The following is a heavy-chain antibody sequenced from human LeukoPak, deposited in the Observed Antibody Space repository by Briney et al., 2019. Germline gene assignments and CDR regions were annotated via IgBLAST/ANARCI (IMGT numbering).Heavy chain of an antibody. D-gene: IGHD3-22*01. Sequence: TGGSLRLSCAASGFTFSSYGMHWVRQAPGKGLEWAAVIWNDGSKKYYADSVKGRFTISRDNSKNTLYLQMNSLRAEDTAVYYCARFTGDDDSGYYDYWGQGTLVTVSS. CDR3: ARFTGDDDSGYYDY. CDR2: IWNDGSKK. J-gene: IGHJ4*02. V-gene: IGHV3-33*01. CDR1: GFTFSSYG.